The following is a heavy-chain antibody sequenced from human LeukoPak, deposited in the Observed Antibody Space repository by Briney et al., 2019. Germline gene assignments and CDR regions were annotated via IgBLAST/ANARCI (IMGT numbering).Heavy chain of an antibody. D-gene: IGHD3-9*01. V-gene: IGHV3-15*01. CDR3: TTSFFDWLLNFDY. CDR1: GFTFSNAW. Sequence: GGSLRLSCAASGFTFSNAWMSWVRQAPGKGLEWVGRIKSKTDGCTTDYAGAVKGRFTISRDGSKNTLYLQMNSLKTEDTAVYYCTTSFFDWLLNFDYWGQGTLVTVSS. J-gene: IGHJ4*02. CDR2: IKSKTDGCTT.